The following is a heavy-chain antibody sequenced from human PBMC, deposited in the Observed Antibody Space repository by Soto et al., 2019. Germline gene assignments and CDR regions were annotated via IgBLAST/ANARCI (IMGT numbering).Heavy chain of an antibody. V-gene: IGHV1-69*12. J-gene: IGHJ4*02. D-gene: IGHD6-19*01. CDR3: ARDMYSSGWNDHFDY. CDR2: IIPIFGTA. Sequence: QVQLVQSGAGVKKPGSSVKVSCKASGGTFSSYAISWVRQAPGQGLEWMGGIIPIFGTANYELKFQGRVTITADESTSTAYMELRSVRAEDTAVYYCARDMYSSGWNDHFDYWGQGTLVTVSS. CDR1: GGTFSSYA.